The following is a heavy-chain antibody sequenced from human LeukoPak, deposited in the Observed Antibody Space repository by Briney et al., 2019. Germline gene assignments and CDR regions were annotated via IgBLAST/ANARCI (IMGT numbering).Heavy chain of an antibody. CDR2: IYYSGST. J-gene: IGHJ4*02. CDR3: ASRISKAGFD. CDR1: GGSISSSSYY. Sequence: SETLSLTCTVSGGSISSSSYYWGWIRQPPGKGLEWIGSIYYSGSTYYNPSLKSRVTISVDTSKNQFSLKLNSVTAADTAVYYCASRISKAGFDWGQGTQVTVSS. D-gene: IGHD6-13*01. V-gene: IGHV4-39*07.